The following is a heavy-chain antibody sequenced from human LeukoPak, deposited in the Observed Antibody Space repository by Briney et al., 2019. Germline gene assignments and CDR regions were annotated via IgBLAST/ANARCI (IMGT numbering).Heavy chain of an antibody. V-gene: IGHV4-59*08. Sequence: PSETLSLTCTVSGGSISSYYWSWIRQPPGKGLEWIGYIYYSGSTNYNPSLKSRVTISVDTSKNQFSLKLSSVTAADTAVYYCARHQQQLVGTYYFDYWGQGTLVTVSS. CDR2: IYYSGST. J-gene: IGHJ4*02. D-gene: IGHD6-13*01. CDR1: GGSISSYY. CDR3: ARHQQQLVGTYYFDY.